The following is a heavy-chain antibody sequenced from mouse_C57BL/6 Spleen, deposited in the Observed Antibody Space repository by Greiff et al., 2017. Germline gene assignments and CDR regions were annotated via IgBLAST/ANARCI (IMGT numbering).Heavy chain of an antibody. Sequence: QVQLQQPGAELVRPGSSVKLSCKASGYTFTSYWMHWVKQRPIQGLEWIGNIDPSDSETHYNQKFKDKATLTVDKSSSTAYMQLSSLTSEDSAVYYCASEDGYLIFFDYWGQGTTLTVSS. J-gene: IGHJ2*01. CDR2: IDPSDSET. CDR1: GYTFTSYW. D-gene: IGHD2-3*01. V-gene: IGHV1-52*01. CDR3: ASEDGYLIFFDY.